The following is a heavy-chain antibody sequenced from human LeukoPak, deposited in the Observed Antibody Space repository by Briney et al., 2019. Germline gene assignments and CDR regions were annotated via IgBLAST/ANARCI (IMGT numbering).Heavy chain of an antibody. Sequence: GGSLRLSCAAAAFTFSDYYMSWIRQVPGPGLEWVSYISSSGTTIYYADSVKGRFTISRDNAKNSLYLQMNSLRAEDTAVYYCARDFISSGWYEGKGYFDYWGQGTLVTVSS. V-gene: IGHV3-11*01. D-gene: IGHD6-19*01. CDR3: ARDFISSGWYEGKGYFDY. CDR1: AFTFSDYY. CDR2: ISSSGTTI. J-gene: IGHJ4*02.